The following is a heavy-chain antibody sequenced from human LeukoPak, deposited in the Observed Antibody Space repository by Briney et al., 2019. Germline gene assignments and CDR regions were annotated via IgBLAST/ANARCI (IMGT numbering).Heavy chain of an antibody. J-gene: IGHJ4*02. CDR3: AKDSGLDYRYGLFDY. Sequence: PGGSLRLSCAASGFTFSYYAMHWARQAPGKGLEWVAIMSSDGNNKYYADSVKGRFTISRDNSNNTLYLQMNSLRPEDTAVYYCAKDSGLDYRYGLFDYWGQGTLVTVSS. V-gene: IGHV3-30-3*01. CDR1: GFTFSYYA. D-gene: IGHD5-18*01. CDR2: MSSDGNNK.